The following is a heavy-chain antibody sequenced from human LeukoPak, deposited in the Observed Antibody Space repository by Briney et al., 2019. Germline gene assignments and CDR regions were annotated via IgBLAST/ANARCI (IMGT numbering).Heavy chain of an antibody. V-gene: IGHV3-30*04. D-gene: IGHD3-22*01. J-gene: IGHJ4*02. Sequence: GRCLRLSYAASGFTFSSYAMCLVRAAPGEGLGWVAVISYDGSNKYYADSVKGRFTISRDNSKNTLYLQMNRLRDEDTAVYYCARDRYYYDSSGYYFRYWGQGSLVSVSS. CDR2: ISYDGSNK. CDR1: GFTFSSYA. CDR3: ARDRYYYDSSGYYFRY.